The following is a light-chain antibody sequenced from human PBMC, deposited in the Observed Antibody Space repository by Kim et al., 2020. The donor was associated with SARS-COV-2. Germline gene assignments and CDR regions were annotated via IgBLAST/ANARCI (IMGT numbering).Light chain of an antibody. V-gene: IGKV1-27*01. CDR3: QKYNSAPPEWT. CDR1: QGISNY. CDR2: AAS. Sequence: DIQMTQSPSSLSASVGDRVTITCRASQGISNYLAWYQQKPGKVPKLLIYAASTLQSGVPSRFSGSGSGTDFTLTISSLQPEDVATYYCQKYNSAPPEWTFGQGTKVDIK. J-gene: IGKJ1*01.